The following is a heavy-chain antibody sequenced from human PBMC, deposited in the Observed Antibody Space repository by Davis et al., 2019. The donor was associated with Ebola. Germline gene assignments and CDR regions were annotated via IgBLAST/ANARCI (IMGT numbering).Heavy chain of an antibody. CDR3: ARDSRYCSGGSCYSDYYYGMDV. V-gene: IGHV3-11*01. CDR1: GFTFSDYY. Sequence: PGGSLRLSCAASGFTFSDYYMSWIRQAPGKGLEWVSYISSSGSTIYYADSVKGRFTISRDNAKNSLYLQMNSLRAEDTAVYYCARDSRYCSGGSCYSDYYYGMDVWGQGTTVTVSS. J-gene: IGHJ6*02. CDR2: ISSSGSTI. D-gene: IGHD2-15*01.